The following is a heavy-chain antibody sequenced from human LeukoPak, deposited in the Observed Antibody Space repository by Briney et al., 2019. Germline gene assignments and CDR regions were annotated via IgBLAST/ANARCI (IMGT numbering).Heavy chain of an antibody. CDR1: GYSISSGHY. CDR2: IYHSGST. J-gene: IGHJ4*02. V-gene: IGHV4-38-2*02. Sequence: SETLSLTCTVSGYSISSGHYWGWIRQPPGKGLEWIGSIYHSGSTYYNPSLKSRVTIAVDTSKKQFSLKLSSGTAADMAVYYCARDPGYYDILTGGYWGQGTLVTVYS. D-gene: IGHD3-9*01. CDR3: ARDPGYYDILTGGY.